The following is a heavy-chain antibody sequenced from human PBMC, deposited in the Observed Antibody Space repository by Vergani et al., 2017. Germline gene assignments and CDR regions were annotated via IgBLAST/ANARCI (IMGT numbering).Heavy chain of an antibody. J-gene: IGHJ4*02. CDR2: IYYSGST. D-gene: IGHD6-19*01. Sequence: QLQLQESGPGLVKPSETLSLTCTVSGGSISSYYWSWIRQPPGKGLEWIGYIYYSGSTNYNPSLKSRVTISVDTSKNQFSLKLSSVTAADTAVYYCAGERIAMAGLQVWGQGTLVTVSS. CDR1: GGSISSYY. CDR3: AGERIAMAGLQV. V-gene: IGHV4-59*08.